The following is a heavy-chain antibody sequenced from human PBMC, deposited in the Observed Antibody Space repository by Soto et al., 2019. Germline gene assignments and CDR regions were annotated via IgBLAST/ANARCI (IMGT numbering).Heavy chain of an antibody. J-gene: IGHJ4*02. D-gene: IGHD3-10*01. CDR1: GFTFSSYW. CDR3: ARWFTYGNFDYFDY. Sequence: GGSLRLSCAASGFTFSSYWMHWFRQAPGKGLVWVSRINSGGGTTTYADSVKGRFTISRDNAKNTLYLQMNGLRAEDTAVYYCARWFTYGNFDYFDYWGQGTKVTVSS. CDR2: INSGGGTT. V-gene: IGHV3-74*01.